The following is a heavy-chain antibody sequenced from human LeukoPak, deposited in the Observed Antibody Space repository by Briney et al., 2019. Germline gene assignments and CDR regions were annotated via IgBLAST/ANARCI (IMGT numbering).Heavy chain of an antibody. Sequence: GGSLRLSCAASGFTFDDYGMSWVRQAPGKGLEWVSGINWNGGSTGYADSVKGRFTISRDNAKNSLYLQMNSLRAEDAALYYCARDSGIRFLEWLTSTDDAFDIWGQGTMVIVSS. J-gene: IGHJ3*02. CDR2: INWNGGST. CDR3: ARDSGIRFLEWLTSTDDAFDI. CDR1: GFTFDDYG. D-gene: IGHD3-3*01. V-gene: IGHV3-20*04.